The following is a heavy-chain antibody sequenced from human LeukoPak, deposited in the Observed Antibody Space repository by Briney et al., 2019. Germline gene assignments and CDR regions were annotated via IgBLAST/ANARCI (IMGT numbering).Heavy chain of an antibody. D-gene: IGHD6-13*01. CDR2: IRSKANSYAT. J-gene: IGHJ4*02. Sequence: GGSLRLSCAASGFTFSGSAMHWVRQASGKGLEWVGRIRSKANSYATAYAASVKGRFTISRDDSKNTASLQMNSLKTEDTAVYYCTRTAASGDYWGQGTLVTVSS. CDR3: TRTAASGDY. CDR1: GFTFSGSA. V-gene: IGHV3-73*01.